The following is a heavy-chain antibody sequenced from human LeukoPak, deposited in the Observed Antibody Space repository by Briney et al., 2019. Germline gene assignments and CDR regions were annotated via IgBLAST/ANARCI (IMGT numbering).Heavy chain of an antibody. D-gene: IGHD5-18*01. Sequence: ASVKVSCKASGYTFTNYYIHWVRQAPGQGLEWMGIINPSGGSTSYAQKFQGRLTMTRDTSTSTVYMELSSLRSEDTAVYYCAREGRYTYGFNFWGQGTLVTVSS. J-gene: IGHJ4*02. CDR1: GYTFTNYY. CDR3: AREGRYTYGFNF. CDR2: INPSGGST. V-gene: IGHV1-46*01.